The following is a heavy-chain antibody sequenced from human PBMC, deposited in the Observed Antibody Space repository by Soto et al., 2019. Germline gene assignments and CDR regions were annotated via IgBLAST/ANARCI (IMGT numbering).Heavy chain of an antibody. Sequence: AGGSLRLSCAASGFTFSSYAMSWVRQAPGKGLEWVTAISGSGGSTYYADSVKGRFTISRDNSKNTLYLQMNSLRAEDTAVYYCAKAAVAGPYYYYGMDVWGQGTTVTVSS. J-gene: IGHJ6*02. CDR2: ISGSGGST. CDR3: AKAAVAGPYYYYGMDV. CDR1: GFTFSSYA. D-gene: IGHD6-19*01. V-gene: IGHV3-23*01.